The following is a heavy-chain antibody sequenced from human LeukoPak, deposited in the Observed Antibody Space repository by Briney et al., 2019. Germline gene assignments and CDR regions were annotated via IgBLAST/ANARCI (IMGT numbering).Heavy chain of an antibody. V-gene: IGHV1-18*01. Sequence: ASVKVSCKASGYTFTSYGISWVRQAPGQGLEWMGWISAYNGNTNYAQKLQGRVTMTTDTSTSTAYMELRSLGSDDAAVYYCARDPGYYDSSGYYRNWGQGTLVTVSS. CDR2: ISAYNGNT. CDR1: GYTFTSYG. D-gene: IGHD3-22*01. CDR3: ARDPGYYDSSGYYRN. J-gene: IGHJ4*02.